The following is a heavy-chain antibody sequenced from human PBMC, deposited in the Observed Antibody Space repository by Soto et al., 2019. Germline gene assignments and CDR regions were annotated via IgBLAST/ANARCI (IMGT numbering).Heavy chain of an antibody. CDR1: GFTFSSYG. CDR3: ARDKRGYYDSSGPTRGQKRDAFDI. J-gene: IGHJ3*02. Sequence: QVQLVESGGGVVQPGRSLRLSCAASGFTFSSYGMHWVRQAPGKGLEWVAVIWYDGSNKYYADSVKGRFTISRDKSKNTLYLQMSSLRAEDTAVYYCARDKRGYYDSSGPTRGQKRDAFDIWGQGTMVTVSS. D-gene: IGHD3-22*01. CDR2: IWYDGSNK. V-gene: IGHV3-33*01.